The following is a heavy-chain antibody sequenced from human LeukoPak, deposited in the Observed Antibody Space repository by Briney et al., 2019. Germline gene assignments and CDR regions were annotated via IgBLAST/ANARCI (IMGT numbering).Heavy chain of an antibody. CDR3: AKSHITRYPLQYYFDL. D-gene: IGHD2-21*01. CDR2: ISVTGDIT. Sequence: PGGSLGLSCAASGFTFSSYAMSWLRQAPQKGLEWGSGISVTGDITYYADSVKGRFTIARDNSRTTLYLQLNSLRADDTAVYYCAKSHITRYPLQYYFDLWGQGAQVIVSS. CDR1: GFTFSSYA. J-gene: IGHJ4*02. V-gene: IGHV3-23*01.